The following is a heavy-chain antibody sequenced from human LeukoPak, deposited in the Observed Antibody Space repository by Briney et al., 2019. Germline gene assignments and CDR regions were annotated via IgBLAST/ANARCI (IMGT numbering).Heavy chain of an antibody. CDR2: ISAYNGNT. V-gene: IGHV1-18*01. Sequence: GASVKVSCKASGYTFISYGISWVRQAPGQGLEWMGWISAYNGNTNYAQKLQGRVTMTTDTSTSTAYMELRSLRSDDTAVYYCARDTPIQFSSSSHYYYGMDVWGQGTTVTVSS. J-gene: IGHJ6*02. D-gene: IGHD6-6*01. CDR1: GYTFISYG. CDR3: ARDTPIQFSSSSHYYYGMDV.